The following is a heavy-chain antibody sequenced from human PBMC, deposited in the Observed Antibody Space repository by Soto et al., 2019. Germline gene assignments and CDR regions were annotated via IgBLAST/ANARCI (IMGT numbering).Heavy chain of an antibody. Sequence: EVQLLETGGGLEQPGGSLRLSCAASGFTFNSYAMTWVRQAPGKGLEWVSGINGGGSTYYADSVKGRFTISKDNSKNTLYLQMNSLRAEDTAVYYCARVHNWNDENYFDYWGQGTLVTVSS. V-gene: IGHV3-23*01. CDR1: GFTFNSYA. D-gene: IGHD1-20*01. CDR2: INGGGST. CDR3: ARVHNWNDENYFDY. J-gene: IGHJ4*02.